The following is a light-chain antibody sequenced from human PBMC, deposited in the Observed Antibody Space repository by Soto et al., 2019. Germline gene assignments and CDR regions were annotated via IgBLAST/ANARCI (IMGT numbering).Light chain of an antibody. Sequence: EIVLTQSPGTLSLSPGEIATLSFRASQSVSRSLAWYQQKPGQAPRLLIYGASSRATGIPDRFSGSASGTDFTLTISRPEPEDFAVYYCQQYNDWPLTFGGGTKVDIK. CDR1: QSVSRS. CDR2: GAS. V-gene: IGKV3-20*01. J-gene: IGKJ4*01. CDR3: QQYNDWPLT.